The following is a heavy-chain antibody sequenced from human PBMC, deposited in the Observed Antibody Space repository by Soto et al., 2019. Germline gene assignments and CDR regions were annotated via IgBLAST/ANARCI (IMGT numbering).Heavy chain of an antibody. CDR1: GGSISSGDYY. CDR2: IYYSGST. V-gene: IGHV4-30-4*01. J-gene: IGHJ3*02. Sequence: PSETLSLTCTVSGGSISSGDYYWSWIRQPPGKGLEWIGYIYYSGSTYYNPSLKSRVTISVDTSKNQFSLKLSSVTAADTAVYYCDRVSRGWAFDIWGQGTMVTVSS. CDR3: DRVSRGWAFDI.